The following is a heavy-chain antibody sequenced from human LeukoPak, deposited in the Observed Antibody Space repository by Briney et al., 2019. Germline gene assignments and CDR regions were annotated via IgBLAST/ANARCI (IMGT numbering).Heavy chain of an antibody. Sequence: NTSETLSLTCTVSGGSISSYYWSWIRQPPGKGLEWIGYIYYSGSTNYNPSLKSRVTISVDTSKSQFSLKLSSVTAADTAVYYCAGGRHYAYFDYWGQGTLVTVSS. CDR3: AGGRHYAYFDY. CDR1: GGSISSYY. CDR2: IYYSGST. D-gene: IGHD3-16*01. V-gene: IGHV4-59*01. J-gene: IGHJ4*02.